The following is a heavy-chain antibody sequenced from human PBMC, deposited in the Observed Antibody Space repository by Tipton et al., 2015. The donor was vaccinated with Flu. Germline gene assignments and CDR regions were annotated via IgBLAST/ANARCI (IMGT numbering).Heavy chain of an antibody. V-gene: IGHV3-48*03. CDR2: ITPSGHTI. CDR3: ARMEIPRDYGDYGGFDY. D-gene: IGHD4-17*01. CDR1: GFMFSSYE. J-gene: IGHJ4*02. Sequence: SLRLSCAASGFMFSSYEMSWVRQAPGKGLEWISHITPSGHTIYYADSVKGRFTIARDNSKNILYLQMNSLRAEDTAVYYCARMEIPRDYGDYGGFDYWGQGTLVTVSS.